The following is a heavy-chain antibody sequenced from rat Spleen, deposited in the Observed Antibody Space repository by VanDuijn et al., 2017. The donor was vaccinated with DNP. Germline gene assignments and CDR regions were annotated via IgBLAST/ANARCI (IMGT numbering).Heavy chain of an antibody. V-gene: IGHV5-7*01. Sequence: EVQLVESGGGLVLPGRSLKLSCSASGFTFSDYNMAWVRQAPKMGLEWVARISYDGSNTFYRDSVKGRFTISRDNAKNTLYLQMNSLRSEDMATYYCARWNSGHFDYWGQGVMVPVSS. CDR3: ARWNSGHFDY. J-gene: IGHJ2*01. D-gene: IGHD4-3*01. CDR1: GFTFSDYN. CDR2: ISYDGSNT.